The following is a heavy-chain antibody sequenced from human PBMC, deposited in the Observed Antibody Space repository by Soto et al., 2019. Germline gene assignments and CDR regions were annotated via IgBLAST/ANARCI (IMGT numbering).Heavy chain of an antibody. J-gene: IGHJ5*02. CDR2: IYYSGST. V-gene: IGHV4-39*01. CDR3: ARLIPYCSGASCYSPWFDP. D-gene: IGHD2-15*01. CDR1: GGSISSSSYY. Sequence: SETLSLTCTVSGGSISSSSYYWGLIRQPPGKGLEWIGSIYYSGSTYYNPSLKSRVTISVDTSKNQFSLKLSSVTAADTAVYYCARLIPYCSGASCYSPWFDPWGQGTLVTVSS.